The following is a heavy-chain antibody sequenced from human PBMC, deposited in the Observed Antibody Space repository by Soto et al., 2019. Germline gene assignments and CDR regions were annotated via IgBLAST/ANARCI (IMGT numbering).Heavy chain of an antibody. CDR3: VKAAHYDFWSGYSYFDS. Sequence: PGGSLRLSCAASGFTFDDYAMHWVRQAPGKGLEWVSGISWSSGYIDYADSVKGRFTISRDNAKNSLYLQMNSLRAEDTALYYCVKAAHYDFWSGYSYFDSWGQGSWSPSPQ. V-gene: IGHV3-9*01. CDR1: GFTFDDYA. J-gene: IGHJ4*02. CDR2: ISWSSGYI. D-gene: IGHD3-3*01.